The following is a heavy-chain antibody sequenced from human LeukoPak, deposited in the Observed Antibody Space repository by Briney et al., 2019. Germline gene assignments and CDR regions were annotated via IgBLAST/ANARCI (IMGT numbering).Heavy chain of an antibody. J-gene: IGHJ6*02. CDR2: IKPDGSEK. D-gene: IGHD3-16*01. CDR3: ARFGVPYGVDV. CDR1: GFTFSTYW. Sequence: PGGSLRLSCAASGFTFSTYWMSWVRQAPGKGLEWVANIKPDGSEKDYVDSLKGRFTISRDNAKNSLYLQVNRLRAEDTAVYYCARFGVPYGVDVWGQGTTVTVSS. V-gene: IGHV3-7*04.